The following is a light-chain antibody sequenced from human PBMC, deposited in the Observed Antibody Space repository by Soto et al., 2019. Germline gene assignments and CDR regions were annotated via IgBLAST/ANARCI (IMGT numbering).Light chain of an antibody. Sequence: DIQMTQSPSTLSASVGDRVTITCRASQSISSWLAWYQQKPGQAPNLLIYKASSLESGVPSRFSGSGSGTEFTLTISSLQPDDFATYYCQQYNSYSRTFGQGTKVEIK. CDR2: KAS. V-gene: IGKV1-5*03. J-gene: IGKJ1*01. CDR3: QQYNSYSRT. CDR1: QSISSW.